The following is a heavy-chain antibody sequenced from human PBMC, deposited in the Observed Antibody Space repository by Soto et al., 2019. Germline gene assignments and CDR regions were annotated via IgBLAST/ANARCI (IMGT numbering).Heavy chain of an antibody. J-gene: IGHJ6*02. CDR1: GYTFTGYY. CDR3: ARGPRCYGMDV. CDR2: IKPNSGGT. V-gene: IGHV1-2*04. Sequence: QVQLVQSGAEVKKPGASVKVSCKASGYTFTGYYMHWVRQAPGQGLEWMGWIKPNSGGTNSAQKFQGCVTRTRDTSIRTAYMELRRLRSDGTAVYYCARGPRCYGMDVWGQGTTVTVSS.